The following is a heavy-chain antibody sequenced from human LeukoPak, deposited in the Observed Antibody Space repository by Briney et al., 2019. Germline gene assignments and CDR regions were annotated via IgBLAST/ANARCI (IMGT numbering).Heavy chain of an antibody. CDR2: ISWNSVNV. J-gene: IGHJ5*02. CDR3: AREGEELLRRWWFDP. Sequence: GGSLRLSCAASGLTFDDYAMHWVRLAPGRGLEWVSGISWNSVNVGYADSVKGRFTISRDNAKNSLYLQMNTLRAEDTAVYYCAREGEELLRRWWFDPWGQGTLVTVSS. V-gene: IGHV3-9*01. CDR1: GLTFDDYA. D-gene: IGHD3-10*01.